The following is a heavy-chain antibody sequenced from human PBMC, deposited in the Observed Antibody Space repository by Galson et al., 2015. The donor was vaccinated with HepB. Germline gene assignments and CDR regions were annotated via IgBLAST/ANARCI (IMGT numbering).Heavy chain of an antibody. V-gene: IGHV1-3*01. CDR1: GYTFTSYA. CDR3: ARSITMVRGVVLNWFDP. D-gene: IGHD3-10*01. Sequence: SVKVSCKASGYTFTSYAMHWVRQAPGQRLEWMGWINAGNGNTKYSQKFQGRVTITRDTSASTAYMELSSLRSEDTAVYYCARSITMVRGVVLNWFDPWGQGTLVTVSS. J-gene: IGHJ5*02. CDR2: INAGNGNT.